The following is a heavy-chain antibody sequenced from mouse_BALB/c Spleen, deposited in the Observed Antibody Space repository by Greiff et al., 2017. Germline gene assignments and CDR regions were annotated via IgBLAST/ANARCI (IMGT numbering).Heavy chain of an antibody. V-gene: IGHV3-2*02. D-gene: IGHD4-1*01. Sequence: DVQLQESGPGLVKPSQSLSLTCTVTGYSITSDYAWNWIRQFPGNKLEWMGYISYSGSTSYNPSLKSRISITRDTSKNQFFLQLNSVTTEDTATYYCAELGLAYWGQGTLVTVSA. J-gene: IGHJ3*01. CDR1: GYSITSDYA. CDR2: ISYSGST. CDR3: AELGLAY.